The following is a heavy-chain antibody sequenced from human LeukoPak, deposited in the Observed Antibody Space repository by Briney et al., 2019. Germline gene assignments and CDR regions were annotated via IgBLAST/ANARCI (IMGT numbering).Heavy chain of an antibody. J-gene: IGHJ4*02. D-gene: IGHD3-22*01. CDR1: GSALSSYA. V-gene: IGHV3-23*01. CDR3: AKDPAGGAHSWTYYYDSSGYYDY. Sequence: TGGSLRLSCAASGSALSSYAMSWVRHAPGKGLEWVSAISGSSGSTYYADSVKGRFTISRDNSKNTLYLQMNSLRAEDTAVYYCAKDPAGGAHSWTYYYDSSGYYDYWGQGTLVTVSS. CDR2: ISGSSGST.